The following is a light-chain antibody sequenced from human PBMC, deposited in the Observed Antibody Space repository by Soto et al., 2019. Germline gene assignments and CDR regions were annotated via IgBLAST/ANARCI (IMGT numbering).Light chain of an antibody. CDR2: GAS. V-gene: IGKV3-20*01. J-gene: IGKJ2*01. CDR1: QSVRNSY. Sequence: EIVLTQSPGTLSLSPGERATLSCRASQSVRNSYLAWYQQKSGQDPRLLIYGASIRATGTPDRFSGSGSGTDFTLTISRLEPEDFAVYYCQQYGTSPPYTFGQGTKLEIK. CDR3: QQYGTSPPYT.